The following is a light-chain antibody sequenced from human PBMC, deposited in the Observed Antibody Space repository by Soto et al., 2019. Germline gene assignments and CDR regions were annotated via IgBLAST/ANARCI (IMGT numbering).Light chain of an antibody. CDR3: HQYGISPQT. CDR1: RRLSDNY. Sequence: EFMLTQSPGTLSLSPGERATLSCRASRRLSDNYLAWYQQKPGQAPRLLIYDASGRATGIPDRFSGGGSGTDFTLTISRLEPEDFAVYYCHQYGISPQTFGQGTKLEIK. J-gene: IGKJ2*01. V-gene: IGKV3-20*01. CDR2: DAS.